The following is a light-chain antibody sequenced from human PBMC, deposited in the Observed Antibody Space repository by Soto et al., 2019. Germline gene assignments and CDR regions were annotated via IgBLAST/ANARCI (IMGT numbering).Light chain of an antibody. CDR3: SSYAGSNNLV. Sequence: QSALTQPPSASGSPGQSVTISCTGTSSDIGGYDYVYWYQQHPGKAPKLIIYEVNKRPSGVPDRFSGSKSGNTASLIVSALQAEDEADYYCSSYAGSNNLVFAGGTKSPS. J-gene: IGLJ3*02. CDR1: SSDIGGYDY. CDR2: EVN. V-gene: IGLV2-8*01.